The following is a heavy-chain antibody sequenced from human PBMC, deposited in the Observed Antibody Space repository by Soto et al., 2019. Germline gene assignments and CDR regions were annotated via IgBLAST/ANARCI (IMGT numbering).Heavy chain of an antibody. Sequence: PSETLSLTGTVSGGSISSSSYYWGWIRQPPGKGLEWIGSIYYSGSTYYNPSLKSRVTISVDTSKNQFSLKLSSVTAADTAVYYCARYERAAAGFDYWGQGTLVTV. CDR1: GGSISSSSYY. CDR3: ARYERAAAGFDY. D-gene: IGHD6-13*01. J-gene: IGHJ4*02. V-gene: IGHV4-39*01. CDR2: IYYSGST.